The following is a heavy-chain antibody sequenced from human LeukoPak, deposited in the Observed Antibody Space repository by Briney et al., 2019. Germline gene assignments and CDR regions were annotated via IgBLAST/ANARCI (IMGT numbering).Heavy chain of an antibody. CDR2: IWYDGSNK. J-gene: IGHJ4*02. V-gene: IGHV3-33*06. CDR1: GFTFSSYG. Sequence: PGGSLRLSCAASGFTFSSYGMHWVRQAPGKGLEWVAVIWYDGSNKYYADSVKGRFTISRDNSKNTLYLQMNSLRAEDTAVYYCAKDNKAGTYDYWGQGTLVTVSS. D-gene: IGHD1-1*01. CDR3: AKDNKAGTYDY.